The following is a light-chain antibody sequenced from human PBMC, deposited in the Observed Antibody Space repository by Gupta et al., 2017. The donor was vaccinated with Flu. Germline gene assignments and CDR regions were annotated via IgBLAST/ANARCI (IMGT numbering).Light chain of an antibody. CDR3: HQYSTYPIT. Sequence: GGRVTITCRASQSISSWLAWYQLKPGKAPKRLIYMASSLHSGVPSRFSGSGSGTEFTLTISSLQPDDFAAYYCHQYSTYPITFGQGTRLEMK. J-gene: IGKJ5*01. CDR1: QSISSW. CDR2: MAS. V-gene: IGKV1-5*03.